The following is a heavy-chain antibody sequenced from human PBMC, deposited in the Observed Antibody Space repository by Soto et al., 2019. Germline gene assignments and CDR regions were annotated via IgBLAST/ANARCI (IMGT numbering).Heavy chain of an antibody. J-gene: IGHJ4*02. CDR3: ARDTSPYSSGWHNRPVDD. Sequence: QVQLVESGGGVVQPGRSLRLSCAASGFTFSSYAMHWVRQAPGKGLEWVAVMSYDGSNKYYADSVKGRFTISRDNSKNTXXLQMNSLRAEDTAVYCCARDTSPYSSGWHNRPVDDWGQGTRVTVSS. V-gene: IGHV3-30-3*01. CDR1: GFTFSSYA. D-gene: IGHD6-25*01. CDR2: MSYDGSNK.